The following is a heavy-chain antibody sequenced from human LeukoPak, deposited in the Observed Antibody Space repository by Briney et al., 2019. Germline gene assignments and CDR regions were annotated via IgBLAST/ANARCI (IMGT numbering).Heavy chain of an antibody. J-gene: IGHJ5*02. V-gene: IGHV3-23*01. Sequence: VGSLRLSCAASGVTFSRDWMSWVRQTPGKGLEWVSQISGSGGRTYYADSVKGRFTISRDNSKNTLYLQMNSLRAEDTAVYYCAKEASEMATTHGWFDPWGQGTLVTVSS. CDR1: GVTFSRDW. D-gene: IGHD5-24*01. CDR3: AKEASEMATTHGWFDP. CDR2: ISGSGGRT.